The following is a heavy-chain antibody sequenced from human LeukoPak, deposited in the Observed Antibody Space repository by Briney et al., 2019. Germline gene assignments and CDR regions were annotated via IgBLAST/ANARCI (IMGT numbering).Heavy chain of an antibody. CDR1: GYTFTGYY. CDR2: INPNSGGT. CDR3: ASARKGGGSWDYGMDV. J-gene: IGHJ6*02. D-gene: IGHD1-14*01. V-gene: IGHV1-2*02. Sequence: ASVKVSCKASGYTFTGYYMQWVRQAPGQGLEWMGWINPNSGGTNYAQKFQGRGTMTRDTSISTAYMEMSRLRSDDTAVYYCASARKGGGSWDYGMDVWGQGTTVTVSS.